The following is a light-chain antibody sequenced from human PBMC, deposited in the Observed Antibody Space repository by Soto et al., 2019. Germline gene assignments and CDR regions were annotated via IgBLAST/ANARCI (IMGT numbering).Light chain of an antibody. CDR2: TAS. V-gene: IGKV3-20*01. J-gene: IGKJ1*01. Sequence: EIFLTQSPGSLSLSLGDSATLFCRASEGVASNYLAWYQQKPGRAPRLLIYTASTRATDIPDRFSGSGSGTEFTLSISSLQPDDVATYYCQHFNNYPWTFGQGTKVDIK. CDR1: EGVASNY. CDR3: QHFNNYPWT.